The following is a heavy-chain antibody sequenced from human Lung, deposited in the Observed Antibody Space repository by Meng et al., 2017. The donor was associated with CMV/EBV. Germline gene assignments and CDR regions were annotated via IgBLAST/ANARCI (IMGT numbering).Heavy chain of an antibody. J-gene: IGHJ4*02. CDR3: ARGGLSTALPEAPSSSSIDN. CDR1: GYTFTGYF. V-gene: IGHV1-2*02. D-gene: IGHD2/OR15-2a*01. CDR2: INPNSGGT. Sequence: ASXXVSXKASGYTFTGYFMHWVRQAPGQGLERMGWINPNSGGTNYAQKFQGRVIMTWDTSISSAHMQLSRLTSNDTAVFYCARGGLSTALPEAPSSSSIDNWXQGTLVTFSS.